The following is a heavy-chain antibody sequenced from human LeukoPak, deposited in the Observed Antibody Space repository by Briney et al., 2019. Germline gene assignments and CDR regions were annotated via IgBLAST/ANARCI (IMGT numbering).Heavy chain of an antibody. V-gene: IGHV3-33*06. CDR3: AKEYGDYNNWYFDL. CDR1: GFTFSSYG. CDR2: IWYDGSNK. Sequence: GGSLRLSCAASGFTFSSYGMHWVRQAPGKGLEWVAVIWYDGSNKCYADSVKGRFTISRDNSKNTLYLQMNSLRAEDTAVYYCAKEYGDYNNWYFDLWGRGTLVTVSS. D-gene: IGHD4-17*01. J-gene: IGHJ2*01.